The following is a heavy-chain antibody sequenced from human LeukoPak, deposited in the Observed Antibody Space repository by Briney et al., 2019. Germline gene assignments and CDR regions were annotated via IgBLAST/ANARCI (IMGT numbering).Heavy chain of an antibody. CDR3: AKETSGGYYYDSRALDY. D-gene: IGHD3-22*01. Sequence: GGPLRLSCAASGFTFSSYAMSWVRQAPGKGLEWVSAISGSGGSTYYADSVKGRFTISRDNSKNTLYLQMNSLRAEDTAVYYCAKETSGGYYYDSRALDYWGQGTLVTVSS. V-gene: IGHV3-23*01. CDR1: GFTFSSYA. J-gene: IGHJ4*02. CDR2: ISGSGGST.